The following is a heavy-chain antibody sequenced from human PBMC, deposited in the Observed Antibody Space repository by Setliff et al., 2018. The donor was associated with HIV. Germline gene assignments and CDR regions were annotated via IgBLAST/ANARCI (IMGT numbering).Heavy chain of an antibody. CDR2: IFVGDSTT. D-gene: IGHD3-9*01. J-gene: IGHJ3*01. CDR1: GYAFTSYH. Sequence: GASVKVSCKTSGYAFTSYHIHWVRQAPGQGLEWMGKIFVGDSTTHYLPRLQGRLTLTTDTSTNTVYLELRSLISDGTAIYYCAREAPRYASGAFDFWGQGTMVTVSS. CDR3: AREAPRYASGAFDF. V-gene: IGHV1-46*01.